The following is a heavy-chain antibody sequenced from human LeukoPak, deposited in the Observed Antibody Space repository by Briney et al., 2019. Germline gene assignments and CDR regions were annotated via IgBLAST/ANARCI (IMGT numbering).Heavy chain of an antibody. D-gene: IGHD3-22*01. V-gene: IGHV4-59*01. Sequence: SETLSLTCTVSGGSISSYYWSWIRQPPGKGLEWIGYIYYTGSTTYNPSLKSRVTILVDTSKNQFSLKLSSVTAADTAVYYCARGFGDSRGTRFDPWGQGTLVTVSS. CDR3: ARGFGDSRGTRFDP. J-gene: IGHJ5*02. CDR2: IYYTGST. CDR1: GGSISSYY.